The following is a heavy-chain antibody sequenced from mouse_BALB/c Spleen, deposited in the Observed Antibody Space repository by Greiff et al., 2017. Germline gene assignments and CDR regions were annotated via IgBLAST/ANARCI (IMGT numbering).Heavy chain of an antibody. CDR2: IWGDGST. V-gene: IGHV2-6-7*01. J-gene: IGHJ4*01. Sequence: VMLVESGPGLVAPSQTLSITCTVSGFSLTGYGVNWVRQPPGKGLEWLGMIWGDGSTDYNSALKSRLSISKNDTKSHDFLKMNSLQTDDTAKYYCAYQGTCYDLDYWGQGTTVTVSS. D-gene: IGHD3-3*01. CDR1: GFSLTGYG. CDR3: AYQGTCYDLDY.